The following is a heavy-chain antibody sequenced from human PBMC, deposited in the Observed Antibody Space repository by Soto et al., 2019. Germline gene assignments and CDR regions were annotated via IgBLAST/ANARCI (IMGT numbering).Heavy chain of an antibody. CDR2: IYYTGST. D-gene: IGHD3-16*01. Sequence: PFVLHSLTSTVFSDSTRHYYGSWLRPKQGKGLEWIGYIYYTGSTNSNPSLRSRLTMSVDASQNQFSLKLNSVTAADTAVYYCARGGDAYTTSFFDYCGLGSLFTVAS. V-gene: IGHV4-59*01. CDR3: ARGGDAYTTSFFDY. CDR1: SDSTRHYY. J-gene: IGHJ4*02.